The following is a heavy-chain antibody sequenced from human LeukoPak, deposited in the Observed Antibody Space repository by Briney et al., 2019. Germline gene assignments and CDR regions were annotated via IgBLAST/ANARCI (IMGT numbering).Heavy chain of an antibody. D-gene: IGHD6-13*01. CDR2: ISSSGNSI. J-gene: IGHJ1*01. V-gene: IGHV3-48*03. Sequence: GGSLRLSCTASGFTFSGYEMNWVRQAPGKGLEWVSYISSSGNSIYYADSVKGRFTISRDNAKNSLYLQMNSLRAEDMAVYYCARGRFGSCWGQGTLVTVSS. CDR3: ARGRFGSC. CDR1: GFTFSGYE.